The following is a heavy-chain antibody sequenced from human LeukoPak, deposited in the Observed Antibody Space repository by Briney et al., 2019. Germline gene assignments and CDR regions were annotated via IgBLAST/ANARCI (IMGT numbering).Heavy chain of an antibody. CDR2: ISAYNGNT. Sequence: GASVKVSCKASGYTFTTYGITWVRQAPEQGLEWMGWISAYNGNTNYAQKFQGRVTMTTDTSTSTAYMELRSLRSDDTAMYYCARALVDGYKELGYWGQGTLVTVSS. D-gene: IGHD5-24*01. J-gene: IGHJ4*02. CDR1: GYTFTTYG. CDR3: ARALVDGYKELGY. V-gene: IGHV1-18*01.